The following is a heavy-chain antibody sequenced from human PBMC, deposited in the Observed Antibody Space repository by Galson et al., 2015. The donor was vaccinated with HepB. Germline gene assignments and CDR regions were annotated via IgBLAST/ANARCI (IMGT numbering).Heavy chain of an antibody. CDR1: GFTFSSYW. CDR2: INNDGSGT. J-gene: IGHJ5*02. CDR3: AREGNSGSFDP. D-gene: IGHD1-26*01. Sequence: SLRLSCAASGFTFSSYWMHWLRQAPGKGLLWVSRINNDGSGTTYADSVKGRFTISGDNAKNTVYLQMNSLRAEDTAVYYCAREGNSGSFDPWGQGTLVTVSS. V-gene: IGHV3-74*01.